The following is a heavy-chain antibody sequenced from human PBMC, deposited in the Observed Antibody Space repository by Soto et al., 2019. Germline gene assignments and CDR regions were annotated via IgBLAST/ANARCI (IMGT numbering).Heavy chain of an antibody. CDR2: INHSGST. J-gene: IGHJ6*03. CDR1: GGSFSGYY. Sequence: SETLSLTCAVYGGSFSGYYWSWIRQPPGKGLEWIGEINHSGSTNYNPSLKSRVTISVDTSKNQFSLKLSSVAAADTAVYYCARARTTMVRGVTRRPRLYYMDVWGKGTTVTVSS. V-gene: IGHV4-34*01. D-gene: IGHD3-10*01. CDR3: ARARTTMVRGVTRRPRLYYMDV.